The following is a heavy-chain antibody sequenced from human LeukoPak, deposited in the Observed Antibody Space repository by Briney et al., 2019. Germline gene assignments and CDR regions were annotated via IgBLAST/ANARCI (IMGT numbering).Heavy chain of an antibody. CDR3: ASITMVRGVIIRDAFDI. Sequence: ASVKVSCKASGYTFTSYAMNWVRQAPGQGLEWMGWINTNTGNPTYAQGFTGRFVFSLDSSVSTAYLQISSLKAEDTAVYYCASITMVRGVIIRDAFDIWGQGTMVTVSS. CDR1: GYTFTSYA. CDR2: INTNTGNP. V-gene: IGHV7-4-1*02. D-gene: IGHD3-10*01. J-gene: IGHJ3*02.